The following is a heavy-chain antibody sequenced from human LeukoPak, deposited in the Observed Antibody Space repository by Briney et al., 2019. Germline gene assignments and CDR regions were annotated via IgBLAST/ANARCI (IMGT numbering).Heavy chain of an antibody. CDR2: IRYDGSSK. CDR3: ARAPGPGEGYFDY. J-gene: IGHJ4*02. V-gene: IGHV3-30*02. D-gene: IGHD3-10*01. Sequence: GGSLRLSFAASGFTFSTYGMHWVRQAPGKGLEWVAFIRYDGSSKYYADSVKGRFTISRDNSKNTLYLQMNSLRAEDTAVYYCARAPGPGEGYFDYWGQGTLVTVSS. CDR1: GFTFSTYG.